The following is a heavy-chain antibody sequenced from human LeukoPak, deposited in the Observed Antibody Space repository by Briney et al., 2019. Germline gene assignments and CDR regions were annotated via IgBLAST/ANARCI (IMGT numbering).Heavy chain of an antibody. CDR2: ISSSGSTI. V-gene: IGHV3-48*03. J-gene: IGHJ3*02. CDR1: GFTFSSYE. D-gene: IGHD1-26*01. CDR3: AREADSGSYDAFDI. Sequence: GGSLRRSCAASGFTFSSYEMNWVRQAPGKGLEWVSYISSSGSTIYYADSVKGRFTISRENAKNSLYLQMNSLRAEDTAVYYCAREADSGSYDAFDIWGQGTMVTVSS.